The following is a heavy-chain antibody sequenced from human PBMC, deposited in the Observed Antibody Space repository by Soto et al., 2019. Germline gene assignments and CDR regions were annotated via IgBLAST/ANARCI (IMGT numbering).Heavy chain of an antibody. CDR2: TSGNNDKK. Sequence: QVQLVQSGAEVTKPGASVKVSCKASGYTFSTYGISWVRQDPGQGLEWMGWTSGNNDKKHYSQKFKGRVTMTTDTSTNTAYLELRSLSTDDTALYYCARESRGYEDYWGQGTLVIVSS. J-gene: IGHJ4*02. CDR1: GYTFSTYG. V-gene: IGHV1-18*01. CDR3: ARESRGYEDY. D-gene: IGHD5-12*01.